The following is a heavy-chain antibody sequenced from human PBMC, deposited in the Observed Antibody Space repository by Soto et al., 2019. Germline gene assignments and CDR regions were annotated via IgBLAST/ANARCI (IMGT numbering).Heavy chain of an antibody. CDR1: GFTFSNYA. D-gene: IGHD3-16*01. CDR3: AKVPAYDYVWGTYYYFDY. J-gene: IGHJ4*02. Sequence: PGGSLRLSRAASGFTFSNYAMSWVRQAPGEGLEWVSSISGGGGSTYYADSVKGRFTISRDNSKNTLYLQMNSLRADDTAVYYFAKVPAYDYVWGTYYYFDYWGLGALVTVSS. CDR2: ISGGGGST. V-gene: IGHV3-23*01.